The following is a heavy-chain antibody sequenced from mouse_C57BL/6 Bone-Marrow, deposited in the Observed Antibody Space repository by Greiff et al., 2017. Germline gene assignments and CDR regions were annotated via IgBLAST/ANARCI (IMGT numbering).Heavy chain of an antibody. D-gene: IGHD1-1*01. CDR3: ASTVVATGAMDY. Sequence: EVKLMESGGGLVKPGGSLKLSCAASGFTFSSYAMSWVRQTPEKRLAWVATISDGGSYTYYPDNVKGRFTISRDNAKNNLYLQMSHLKSEDTAMYYCASTVVATGAMDYWGQGTSVTVSS. V-gene: IGHV5-4*03. J-gene: IGHJ4*01. CDR2: ISDGGSYT. CDR1: GFTFSSYA.